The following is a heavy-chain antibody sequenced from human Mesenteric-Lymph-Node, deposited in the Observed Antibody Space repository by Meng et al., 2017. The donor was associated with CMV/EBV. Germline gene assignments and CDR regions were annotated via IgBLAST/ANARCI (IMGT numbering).Heavy chain of an antibody. D-gene: IGHD1-26*01. CDR2: INGDASST. CDR1: GFTFNNYW. J-gene: IGHJ3*02. V-gene: IGHV3-74*01. CDR3: ARIRQRVGATNDAFEI. Sequence: GESLKISCAASGFTFNNYWMHWVHQAPGKGLVWVSRINGDASSTDYADSVKGRFTISRDNAKNTLYLQMNGLRAEDTAVYYCARIRQRVGATNDAFEIWGQGTMVTVSS.